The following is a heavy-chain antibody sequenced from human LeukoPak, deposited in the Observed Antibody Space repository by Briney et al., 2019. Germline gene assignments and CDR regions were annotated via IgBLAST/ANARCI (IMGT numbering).Heavy chain of an antibody. V-gene: IGHV4-38-2*01. CDR1: GYSISSGYY. CDR2: IYHSGST. J-gene: IGHJ3*02. Sequence: SETLSLTCAVSGYSISSGYYWGWIRPPPGKGLEWIGIIYHSGSTYYNPSLKSRVTISVDTSKNQFSLKLSSVTAADTAVYYCASRAHYDFWSGYDDAFDIWGQGTMVTVSS. CDR3: ASRAHYDFWSGYDDAFDI. D-gene: IGHD3-3*01.